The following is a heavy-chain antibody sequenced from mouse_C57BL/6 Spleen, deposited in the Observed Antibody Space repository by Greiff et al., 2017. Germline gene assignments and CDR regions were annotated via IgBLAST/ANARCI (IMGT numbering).Heavy chain of an antibody. CDR3: ARRGTAQATFFDY. Sequence: QVQLKQPGAELVMPGASVKLSCKASGYTFTSYWMHWVKQRPGQGLEWIGEIDPSDSYTNYNQKFKGKSTLTVDKSSSTAYMQLSSLTSEDSAVYDCARRGTAQATFFDYWGQGTTLTVSS. J-gene: IGHJ2*01. CDR2: IDPSDSYT. V-gene: IGHV1-69*01. D-gene: IGHD3-2*02. CDR1: GYTFTSYW.